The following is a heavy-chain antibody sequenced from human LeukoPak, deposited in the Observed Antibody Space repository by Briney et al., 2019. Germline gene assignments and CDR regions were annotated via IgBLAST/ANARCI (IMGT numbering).Heavy chain of an antibody. V-gene: IGHV3-21*01. D-gene: IGHD3-16*01. CDR3: ARDSWGVDPPSYMDV. Sequence: PGGSLRLSCAASGFTFSSYSMNWVRQAPGKGLEWVSSISSSSSYIYYADSVKGRFTISRDNAKNSLYLQMNSLRAEDTVVYYCARDSWGVDPPSYMDVWGKGTTVTVSS. J-gene: IGHJ6*03. CDR2: ISSSSSYI. CDR1: GFTFSSYS.